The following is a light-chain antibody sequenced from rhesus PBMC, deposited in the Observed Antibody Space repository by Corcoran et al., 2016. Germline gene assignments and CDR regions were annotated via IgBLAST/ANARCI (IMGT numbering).Light chain of an antibody. J-gene: IGLJ6*01. Sequence: SYELTQPPSVSVSLGQTAKITCSGDVLARYFGHWYQLKPGQAPLLVIYNGGERPSGIPERFSGSTSGTTVTLTISGAQAEDEADYYCLSGNDSVFGSGTKLTVL. CDR2: NGG. V-gene: IGLV3S16*01. CDR1: VLARYF. CDR3: LSGNDSV.